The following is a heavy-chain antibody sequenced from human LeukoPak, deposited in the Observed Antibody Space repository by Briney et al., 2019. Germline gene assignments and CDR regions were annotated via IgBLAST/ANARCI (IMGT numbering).Heavy chain of an antibody. J-gene: IGHJ4*02. D-gene: IGHD3-10*01. Sequence: GGSLRLSCAASGFTFSGYWMSWVRQAPGKGLEWVANIKQDGSEKYYVDSVKGRFTISRDNAKNSLYLQMNSLRAEDTAVYYCAKKLLWFGEVIDYWGQGTLVTVSS. V-gene: IGHV3-7*03. CDR1: GFTFSGYW. CDR3: AKKLLWFGEVIDY. CDR2: IKQDGSEK.